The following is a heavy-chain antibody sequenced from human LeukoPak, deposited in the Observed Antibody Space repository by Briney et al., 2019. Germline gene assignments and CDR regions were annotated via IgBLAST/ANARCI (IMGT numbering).Heavy chain of an antibody. Sequence: KSSETLSLTCTVSGGSISSYYWSWIRQPPGKGLEWIGYIYTSGSTNYNPSLESRVTISVDTSKNQFSLKLSSVTAADTAVYYCAREGYSSSSGAFDIWGQGTMVTVSS. CDR1: GGSISSYY. J-gene: IGHJ3*02. CDR3: AREGYSSSSGAFDI. V-gene: IGHV4-4*09. D-gene: IGHD6-6*01. CDR2: IYTSGST.